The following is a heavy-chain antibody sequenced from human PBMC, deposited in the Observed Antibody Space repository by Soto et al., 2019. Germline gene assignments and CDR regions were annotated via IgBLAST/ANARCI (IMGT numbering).Heavy chain of an antibody. CDR3: AKDGTYSSSWPYYFDY. CDR2: ISGSGDSI. V-gene: IGHV3-23*01. D-gene: IGHD6-13*01. Sequence: GSLRLSCAASGFTFSTYVMTWVRQAPGKGLEWVSSISGSGDSIYYADSVKGRFTISRDNSKNTLYLQMSNLRAEDTAVYYCAKDGTYSSSWPYYFDYWGQGTLVTVSS. CDR1: GFTFSTYV. J-gene: IGHJ4*02.